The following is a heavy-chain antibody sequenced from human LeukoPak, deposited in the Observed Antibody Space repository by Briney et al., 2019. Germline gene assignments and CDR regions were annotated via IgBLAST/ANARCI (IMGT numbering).Heavy chain of an antibody. V-gene: IGHV3-15*01. Sequence: GGSLRLSCAASGFTFSHAWMSWVRQAPGKGLEWVGRIKNKTDGGTTDYTAPVKGRFTISRDDSKNTLYLQMNSLKTEDTAVYYCTTTYYDVLTHPQPRVYWGRGTLVTVSS. CDR1: GFTFSHAW. CDR2: IKNKTDGGTT. D-gene: IGHD3-9*01. J-gene: IGHJ4*02. CDR3: TTTYYDVLTHPQPRVY.